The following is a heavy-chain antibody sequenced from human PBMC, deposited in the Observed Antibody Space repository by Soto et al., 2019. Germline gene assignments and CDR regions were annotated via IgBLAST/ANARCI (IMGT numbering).Heavy chain of an antibody. D-gene: IGHD3-10*01. CDR3: ARDLPSSMVSDY. Sequence: QVQLVQSGAEVKKPGASVKVSCKASGYTFTSYYMHWVRQAPGQGLEWMGIINPSGGSTSYAQKFQGRSTMTRDTYPSTVYMELSSLRSEDTAVYYCARDLPSSMVSDYWGQGTLVTVSS. CDR2: INPSGGST. V-gene: IGHV1-46*01. CDR1: GYTFTSYY. J-gene: IGHJ4*02.